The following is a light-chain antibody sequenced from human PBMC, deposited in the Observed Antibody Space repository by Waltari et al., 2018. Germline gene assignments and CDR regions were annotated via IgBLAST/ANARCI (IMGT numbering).Light chain of an antibody. CDR3: CSYAGTITPYV. CDR1: SSDVGRYTL. Sequence: QSALTQPASVSGSPGQSVTISCTGTSSDVGRYTLVSWYQHHPGKAPKLMIYEANKRPSGVSNRFSGSKSGITASLTISGLQAEDEADYYCCSYAGTITPYVFGSGTKVTVL. J-gene: IGLJ1*01. CDR2: EAN. V-gene: IGLV2-23*01.